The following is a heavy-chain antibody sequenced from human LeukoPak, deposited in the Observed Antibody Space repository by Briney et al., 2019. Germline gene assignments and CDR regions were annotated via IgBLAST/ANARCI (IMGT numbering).Heavy chain of an antibody. V-gene: IGHV3-23*01. CDR1: GFTFSSYA. CDR2: ISGSGGNT. D-gene: IGHD5-18*01. J-gene: IGHJ4*02. CDR3: AKNGGPGLGTDQFGPRWIQLWLLPDY. Sequence: PGGSLRLSCAASGFTFSSYAMSWVRQAPGKGLEWVSAISGSGGNTYYADSVTGRFTFSRDNSKNTLYLQMSSLRAEDTAVYYCAKNGGPGLGTDQFGPRWIQLWLLPDYWGQGTLVTVSS.